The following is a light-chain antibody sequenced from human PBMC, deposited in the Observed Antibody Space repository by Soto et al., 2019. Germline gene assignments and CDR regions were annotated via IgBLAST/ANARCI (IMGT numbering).Light chain of an antibody. CDR3: QQYNNWPLT. V-gene: IGKV3-15*01. CDR2: GAS. J-gene: IGKJ4*01. CDR1: QSVTSR. Sequence: EVVMTQSPATLSVSPGERATLSCRASQSVTSRLAWYQQKPGQAPRILIYGASSRATGIPARFSGSGSGTAFTLTINSLQSEDFAVYYCQQYNNWPLTFGGGTKVDIK.